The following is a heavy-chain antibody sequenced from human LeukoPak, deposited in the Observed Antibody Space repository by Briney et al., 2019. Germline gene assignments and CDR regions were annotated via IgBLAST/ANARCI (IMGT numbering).Heavy chain of an antibody. CDR2: IYYSGST. Sequence: PSETLSLTCTVSGGSISSYYWSWIRQPPGKGLEWIGSIYYSGSTYYNPSLKSRVTISVDTSKNQFSLKLSSVTAADTAVYYCARGIVVVTAMNWFDPWGQGTLVTVSS. CDR1: GGSISSYY. CDR3: ARGIVVVTAMNWFDP. V-gene: IGHV4-59*12. D-gene: IGHD2-21*02. J-gene: IGHJ5*02.